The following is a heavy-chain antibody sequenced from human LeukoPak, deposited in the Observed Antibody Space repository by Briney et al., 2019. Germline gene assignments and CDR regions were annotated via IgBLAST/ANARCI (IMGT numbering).Heavy chain of an antibody. CDR2: IEPSDSHT. J-gene: IGHJ4*02. V-gene: IGHV5-10-1*01. CDR1: GYGFVSYW. Sequence: GESLRISCKGSGYGFVSYWISWVGQMPGKGLEWMGRIEPSDSHTNYSPSCQGHVTISAAKSISTAYLQWTSLKASATAMDYCARHIYYYDSSGPPDYWGQGTLVTVSS. CDR3: ARHIYYYDSSGPPDY. D-gene: IGHD3-22*01.